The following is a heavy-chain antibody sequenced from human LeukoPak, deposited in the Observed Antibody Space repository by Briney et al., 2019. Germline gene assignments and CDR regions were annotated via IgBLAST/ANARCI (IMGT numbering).Heavy chain of an antibody. CDR2: IYYSGSP. CDR3: ARDKAGAATSWFDP. J-gene: IGHJ5*02. Sequence: PSETLSLTCAVYGGSFSGYHWSWIRQPPGKGLEWVGSIYYSGSPYYNPSLKSRVTISVDTSKNQFSLKLSSVTAADTAVYYCARDKAGAATSWFDPWGQGTLVTVSS. V-gene: IGHV4-34*01. CDR1: GGSFSGYH. D-gene: IGHD6-13*01.